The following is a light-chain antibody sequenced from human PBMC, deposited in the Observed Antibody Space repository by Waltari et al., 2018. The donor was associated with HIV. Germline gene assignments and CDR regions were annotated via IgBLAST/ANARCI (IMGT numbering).Light chain of an antibody. J-gene: IGLJ3*02. Sequence: QSVLTQPPSVSGAPGQRVTISCTGRSPNIGAGYAVHWYQQLPDTAPTFVLYGNNNRPSGVPDRFAGSKSGTSASLAITGLQAKDEADYYCQSYDSSLSGWVFGGGTKLTVL. CDR3: QSYDSSLSGWV. CDR1: SPNIGAGYA. V-gene: IGLV1-40*01. CDR2: GNN.